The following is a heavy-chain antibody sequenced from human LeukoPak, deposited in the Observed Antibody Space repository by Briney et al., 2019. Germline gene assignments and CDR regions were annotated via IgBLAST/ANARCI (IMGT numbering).Heavy chain of an antibody. V-gene: IGHV3-53*01. CDR3: ARDYATSIAETLED. CDR1: GVTVSSNY. Sequence: PGGSLRLSCAASGVTVSSNYMSWVRQAPGKGLEWVSVIYSGGSTYYADSVKGRFTISRDNSKNTLYLQMNSLRAEDTAVYYCARDYATSIAETLEDWGQGTLVTVSS. CDR2: IYSGGST. D-gene: IGHD6-6*01. J-gene: IGHJ4*02.